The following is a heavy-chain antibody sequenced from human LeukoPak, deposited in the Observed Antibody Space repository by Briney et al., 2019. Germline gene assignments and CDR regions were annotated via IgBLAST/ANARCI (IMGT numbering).Heavy chain of an antibody. V-gene: IGHV4-39*07. CDR3: AGHQADYGDRRFDY. Sequence: KTSETLSLTCTVSGGSISSSSYYWGWIRQPPGKGLEWIGSIYYSGSTYYNPSLKSRVTISVDTSKNQFSLKLSSVTAADTAVYYCAGHQADYGDRRFDYWGQGTLVTVSS. CDR2: IYYSGST. CDR1: GGSISSSSYY. J-gene: IGHJ4*02. D-gene: IGHD4-17*01.